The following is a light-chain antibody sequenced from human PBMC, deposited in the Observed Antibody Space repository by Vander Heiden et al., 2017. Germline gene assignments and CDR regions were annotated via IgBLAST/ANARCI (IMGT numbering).Light chain of an antibody. CDR2: DAS. J-gene: IGKJ3*01. CDR1: QDISNY. V-gene: IGKV1-33*01. Sequence: SPSSLSASVGDRVTITCQASQDISNYLNWYQQKPGKAPKLLIYDASNLETGVPSRFSGSGSGTDFTFTISSLQPEDIATYYCQQDDNLPRTFGPGTKVDIK. CDR3: QQDDNLPRT.